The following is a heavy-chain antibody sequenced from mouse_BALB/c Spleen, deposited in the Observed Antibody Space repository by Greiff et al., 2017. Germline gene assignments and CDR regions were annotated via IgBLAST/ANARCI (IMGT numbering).Heavy chain of an antibody. V-gene: IGHV1S56*01. J-gene: IGHJ3*01. CDR1: GYTFTSYY. Sequence: VQLQQSGPELVKPGASVRISCKASGYTFTSYYIHWVKQRPGQGLEWIGWIYPGNVNTKYNEKFKGKATLTADKSSSTAYMQLSSLTSEDSAVYFCARYLYRSSWFAYWGQGTLVTVSA. CDR3: ARYLYRSSWFAY. CDR2: IYPGNVNT. D-gene: IGHD2-14*01.